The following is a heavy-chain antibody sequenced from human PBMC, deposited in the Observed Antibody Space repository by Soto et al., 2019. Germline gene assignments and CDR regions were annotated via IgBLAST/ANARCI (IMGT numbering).Heavy chain of an antibody. V-gene: IGHV3-30*03. Sequence: GRSLRLSCVASGFTFSNYAMHWVRQAPGKGLEWVAIVSYDGDNEYYADSVRGRFFISRDNSRNTLYLQTSSLGHEDTAVYYCARQERHYDILTGYDYYYYGMDVWGQGTTVTVSS. CDR2: VSYDGDNE. CDR3: ARQERHYDILTGYDYYYYGMDV. CDR1: GFTFSNYA. J-gene: IGHJ6*02. D-gene: IGHD3-9*01.